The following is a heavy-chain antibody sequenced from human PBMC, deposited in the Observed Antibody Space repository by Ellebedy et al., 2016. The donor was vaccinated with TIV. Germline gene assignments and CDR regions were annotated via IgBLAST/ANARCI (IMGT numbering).Heavy chain of an antibody. CDR1: GGSISNFY. Sequence: MPSETLSLTCTVSGGSISNFYWSWIRQPPGKGLEWIGYFYYSGTTKYNPSLKSRVTIAVDTSKNQFSLKLSSVTAADTAVYYCARDGRYNWKTPNYFYYGMDVWGQGTSVTVSS. V-gene: IGHV4-59*01. J-gene: IGHJ6*02. CDR3: ARDGRYNWKTPNYFYYGMDV. D-gene: IGHD1-20*01. CDR2: FYYSGTT.